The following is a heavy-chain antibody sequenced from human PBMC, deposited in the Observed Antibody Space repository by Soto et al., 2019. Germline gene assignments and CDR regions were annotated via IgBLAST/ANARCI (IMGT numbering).Heavy chain of an antibody. CDR1: GFTFSSYA. CDR3: AKDIAWVAAGLSDD. Sequence: GWSLRLSCAASGFTFSSYAMSWVRQAPGKGLEWVSAISGSGGSTYYADSVKGRFTISRDNSKNTLYLQMNSLRAEDTAVYYCAKDIAWVAAGLSDDWGKGTLVTVSS. J-gene: IGHJ4*02. CDR2: ISGSGGST. D-gene: IGHD6-13*01. V-gene: IGHV3-23*01.